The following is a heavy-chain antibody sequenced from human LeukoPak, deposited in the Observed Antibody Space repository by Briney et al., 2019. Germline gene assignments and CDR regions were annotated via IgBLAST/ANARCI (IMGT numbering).Heavy chain of an antibody. V-gene: IGHV5-51*01. CDR1: GYSFTTYW. CDR2: IYPGDSDT. D-gene: IGHD5-12*01. Sequence: GESLKISCKGSGYSFTTYWIGWVRQMPGKGLEWMGIIYPGDSDTRYSPSFQGQVTISADKSISTAYLQWSSLKASDTAMYYCARHLSPGPVATESFDYWGQGTLVTVSS. CDR3: ARHLSPGPVATESFDY. J-gene: IGHJ4*02.